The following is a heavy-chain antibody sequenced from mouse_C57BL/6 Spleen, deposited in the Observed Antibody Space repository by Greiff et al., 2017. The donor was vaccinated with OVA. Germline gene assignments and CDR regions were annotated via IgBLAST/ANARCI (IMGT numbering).Heavy chain of an antibody. V-gene: IGHV1-52*01. CDR3: AREDYGNRFAY. CDR1: GYTFTSYW. D-gene: IGHD2-1*01. CDR2: IDPSDSET. Sequence: QVQLQQPGAELVRPGSSVKLSCKASGYTFTSYWMHWVKQRPIQGLEWIGNIDPSDSETHYNQKFKDKATLTVDKASSTAYMQLSSLTSEDSAVYYCAREDYGNRFAYWGQGTLVTVSA. J-gene: IGHJ3*01.